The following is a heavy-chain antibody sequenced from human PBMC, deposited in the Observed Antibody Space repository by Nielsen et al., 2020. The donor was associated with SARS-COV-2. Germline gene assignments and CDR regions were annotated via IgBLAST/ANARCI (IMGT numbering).Heavy chain of an antibody. D-gene: IGHD4-11*01. CDR3: ARSGSPYYSYSYFDY. V-gene: IGHV3-23*01. CDR1: GFTFSTYA. Sequence: GESLKISCAASGFTFSTYAMSWVRQAPGKGLEWVSAISVSGSTTYYADSVTGRFTISRDNSKGTLSLHMSSLSPDDTAVYYCARSGSPYYSYSYFDYWGQGAQVTVSS. CDR2: ISVSGSTT. J-gene: IGHJ4*02.